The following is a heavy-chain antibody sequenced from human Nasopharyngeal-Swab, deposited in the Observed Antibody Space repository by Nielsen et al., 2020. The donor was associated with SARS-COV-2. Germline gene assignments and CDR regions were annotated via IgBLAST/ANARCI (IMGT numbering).Heavy chain of an antibody. CDR3: ARDPSLGTSCYECDYYGMDV. CDR2: ISSSSSYI. D-gene: IGHD2-2*01. CDR1: GFTFSSYS. Sequence: GESLKISCAASGFTFSSYSMNWVRQAPGKGLEWVSYISSSSSYIYYADSVKGRFTISRDNAKNSLYLQMNSLRAEDTAVYYCARDPSLGTSCYECDYYGMDVWGQGTTVTVSS. V-gene: IGHV3-21*05. J-gene: IGHJ6*02.